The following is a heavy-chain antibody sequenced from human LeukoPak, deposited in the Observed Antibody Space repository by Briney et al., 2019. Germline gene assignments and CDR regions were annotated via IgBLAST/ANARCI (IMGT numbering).Heavy chain of an antibody. D-gene: IGHD3-10*01. CDR3: ARDPMVRGVIDGWFDP. Sequence: AASVKISCKASGGTFSSYAISWVRQAPGQGLEWMGGIIPIFGTANYAQKFQGRVTITTDESTSTAYMELSSLRSEDTAVYYCARDPMVRGVIDGWFDPWSQGTLVTVSS. J-gene: IGHJ5*02. CDR2: IIPIFGTA. CDR1: GGTFSSYA. V-gene: IGHV1-69*05.